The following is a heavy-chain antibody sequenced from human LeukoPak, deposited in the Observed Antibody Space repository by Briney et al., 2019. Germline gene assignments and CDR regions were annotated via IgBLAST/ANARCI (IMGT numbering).Heavy chain of an antibody. V-gene: IGHV3-7*01. J-gene: IGHJ4*02. CDR1: GFTFSDYW. Sequence: GGSLRLSCAASGFTFSDYWISWVRQAPGKGLEWVANINEDGSEKSYVDSVRGRLTISRDNANNSLYLQMSSLRVEDTAVYYCARVSPSRGKSGYWGQGTLVTVSS. CDR2: INEDGSEK. D-gene: IGHD4-23*01. CDR3: ARVSPSRGKSGY.